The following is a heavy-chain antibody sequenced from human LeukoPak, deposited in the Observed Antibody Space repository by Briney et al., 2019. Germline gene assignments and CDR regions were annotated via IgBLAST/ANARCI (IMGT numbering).Heavy chain of an antibody. CDR3: ARDAVAGSGSYYN. V-gene: IGHV3-74*01. CDR2: INEEGTFT. Sequence: GGSLRLSCAASGFAFSSYWMHWVRQVPGKGLVWVSRINEEGTFTNYADSVKGRFTISRDNAKNTVYLQMNSLRVEDTAVYYCARDAVAGSGSYYNWGQGTLVIVSS. CDR1: GFAFSSYW. D-gene: IGHD3-10*01. J-gene: IGHJ4*02.